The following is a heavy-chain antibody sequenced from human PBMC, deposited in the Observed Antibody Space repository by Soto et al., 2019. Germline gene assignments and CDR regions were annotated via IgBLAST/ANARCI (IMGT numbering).Heavy chain of an antibody. CDR1: GGSIISSIYY. CDR2: IYYSGST. J-gene: IGHJ4*02. Sequence: SETLSLTCTVSGGSIISSIYYWGWIRQPPGKGLEWIGSIYYSGSTYYNPSLKSRVTISVDTSKNQFSLKLSSVTAADTAVYYCARHRITMVRGVITPFDYWGQGTLVTVSS. D-gene: IGHD3-10*01. V-gene: IGHV4-39*01. CDR3: ARHRITMVRGVITPFDY.